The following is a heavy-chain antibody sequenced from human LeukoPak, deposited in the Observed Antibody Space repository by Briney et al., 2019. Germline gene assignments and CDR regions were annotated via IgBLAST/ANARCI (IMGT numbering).Heavy chain of an antibody. J-gene: IGHJ5*02. CDR2: INPSGDST. Sequence: GASVKVSCKASGYSFSSYYMHWVRQAPGQGLEWMGIINPSGDSTTYAQKFQGRVTMTRDTSTRTVYMELSGLRSDDTAVYYCARENDYGNNWFDPCGQGTLVTVSS. D-gene: IGHD4-17*01. V-gene: IGHV1-46*01. CDR1: GYSFSSYY. CDR3: ARENDYGNNWFDP.